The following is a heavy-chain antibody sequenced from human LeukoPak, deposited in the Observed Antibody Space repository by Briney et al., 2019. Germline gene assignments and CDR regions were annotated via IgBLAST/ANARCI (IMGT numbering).Heavy chain of an antibody. V-gene: IGHV1-2*02. J-gene: IGHJ6*02. CDR1: GYTFTDSY. Sequence: ASVKVSCKASGYTFTDSYMHWVRQAPGQGLEWMGWINPNGGGTSYAQEFQGRATMTRDTSISTAYMELSRLRSDDTAVYYCARASSWYSYGMDVWGQGTTVTVSS. CDR3: ARASSWYSYGMDV. D-gene: IGHD6-13*01. CDR2: INPNGGGT.